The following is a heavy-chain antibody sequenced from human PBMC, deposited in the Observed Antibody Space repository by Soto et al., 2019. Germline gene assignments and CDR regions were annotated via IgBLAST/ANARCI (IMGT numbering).Heavy chain of an antibody. V-gene: IGHV3-33*01. CDR1: GFTFSSYG. D-gene: IGHD6-19*01. Sequence: GGSLRLSCAASGFTFSSYGMHWVRQAPGKGLEWVAVIWYDGSNKYYADSVKGRFTISRDNSKNTLYLQMNSLRAEDTAVYYCATCIAVAGAWYYFDYWGQGTLVTVSS. CDR2: IWYDGSNK. CDR3: ATCIAVAGAWYYFDY. J-gene: IGHJ4*02.